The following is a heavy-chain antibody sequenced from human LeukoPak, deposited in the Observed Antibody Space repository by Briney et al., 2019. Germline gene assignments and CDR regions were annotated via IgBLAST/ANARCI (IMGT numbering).Heavy chain of an antibody. Sequence: ASVKVSCKASGYTFTSYGISWVRQAPGQGLEWMGWISAYNGNTNYAQKFQGRVTITADKSTSTAYMELSSLRSEDTAVYYCARDGNLRGYSYGYDYWGQGTLVTVSS. CDR3: ARDGNLRGYSYGYDY. CDR1: GYTFTSYG. J-gene: IGHJ4*02. CDR2: ISAYNGNT. D-gene: IGHD5-18*01. V-gene: IGHV1-18*01.